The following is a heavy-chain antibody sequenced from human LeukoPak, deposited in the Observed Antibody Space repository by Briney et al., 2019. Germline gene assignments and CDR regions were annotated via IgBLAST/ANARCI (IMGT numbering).Heavy chain of an antibody. CDR2: MYHSGST. CDR1: GGSISSAN. D-gene: IGHD3-3*02. Sequence: SETLSLTCRVSGGSISSANWSWIRQPPGKGLEWIGYMYHSGSTNYNPSLKSRVTISLATSKKQFSLKLSSVTAADTAVYYCARVSIVYGMDVWGQGTTVTVSS. V-gene: IGHV4-59*01. J-gene: IGHJ6*02. CDR3: ARVSIVYGMDV.